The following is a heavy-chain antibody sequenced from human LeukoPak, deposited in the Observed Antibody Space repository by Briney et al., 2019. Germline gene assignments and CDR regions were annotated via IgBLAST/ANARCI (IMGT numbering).Heavy chain of an antibody. CDR1: GDSISSSSYY. CDR3: ARRGITMVRGVIIGYYMDV. Sequence: PSETLSLTCTVSGDSISSSSYYWGWIRQPPGKGLEWIGSIYYSGSTYYNPSLKSRVTISVDTSKNQFSLKLSSVTAADTAVYYCARRGITMVRGVIIGYYMDVWGKGTTVTISS. D-gene: IGHD3-10*01. CDR2: IYYSGST. J-gene: IGHJ6*03. V-gene: IGHV4-39*07.